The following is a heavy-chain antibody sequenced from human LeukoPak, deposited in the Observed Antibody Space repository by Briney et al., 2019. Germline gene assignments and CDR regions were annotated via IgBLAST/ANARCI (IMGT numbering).Heavy chain of an antibody. V-gene: IGHV4-39*02. D-gene: IGHD3-10*01. CDR1: GGSIASSSYY. J-gene: IGHJ5*01. CDR2: VFRTGTT. CDR3: ARRVGFYGSGSLNYFDP. Sequence: PSETLSLTRSVSGGSIASSSYYWGWIRQPPGKGLEWIGSVFRTGTTYYSASLKSRVSISVDTSKNDFALKLASVTAADTAMYFCARRVGFYGSGSLNYFDPWGQGILVSVSS.